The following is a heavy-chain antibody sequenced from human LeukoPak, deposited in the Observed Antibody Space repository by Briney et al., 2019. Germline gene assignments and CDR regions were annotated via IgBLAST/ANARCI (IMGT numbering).Heavy chain of an antibody. CDR3: ARVTDPWGALDY. CDR2: IYYSGST. D-gene: IGHD3-16*01. CDR1: GGSITGYY. J-gene: IGHJ4*02. V-gene: IGHV4-59*01. Sequence: SETLSLTCTVSGGSITGYYWSWIRQPPGKGLEWIGYIYYSGSTNYNPSLKSRVTISVDTSKNQFSLKLSSVTAADTAVYYCARVTDPWGALDYWGQGTLVTVSS.